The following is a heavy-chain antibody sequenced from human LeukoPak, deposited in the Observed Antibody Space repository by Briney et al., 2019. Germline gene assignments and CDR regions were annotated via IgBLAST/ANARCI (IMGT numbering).Heavy chain of an antibody. CDR2: IYTSGST. V-gene: IGHV4-61*02. CDR3: ARGSTPQYYDFWSGYGNNWFDP. Sequence: KPSETLSLTCTVSGGSISSGSYYWSWIRHPAGKGLEWIGRIYTSGSTNYNPSLKSRVTMSVDTSKNQFSLKLSSVTAADTAVYYCARGSTPQYYDFWSGYGNNWFDPWGQGTLVTVSS. D-gene: IGHD3-3*01. J-gene: IGHJ5*02. CDR1: GGSISSGSYY.